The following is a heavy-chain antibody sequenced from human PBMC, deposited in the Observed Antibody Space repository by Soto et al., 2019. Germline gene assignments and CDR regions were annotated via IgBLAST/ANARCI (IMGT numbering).Heavy chain of an antibody. Sequence: GGSLRLSCAASGFTFSSYAMSWVRQAPGKGLEWVSAISGSGGSTYYADSVKGRFTISRDNSKNTLYLQMNSLRAEDTAVYYCAKYNPAGPIGYCSGGSCNSPHFDYWGQGTLVTVSS. D-gene: IGHD2-15*01. J-gene: IGHJ4*02. CDR3: AKYNPAGPIGYCSGGSCNSPHFDY. V-gene: IGHV3-23*01. CDR2: ISGSGGST. CDR1: GFTFSSYA.